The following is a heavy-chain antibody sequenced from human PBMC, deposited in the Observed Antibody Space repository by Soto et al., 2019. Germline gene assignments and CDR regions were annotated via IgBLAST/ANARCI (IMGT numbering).Heavy chain of an antibody. D-gene: IGHD6-19*01. CDR3: AKTDRSGWSQEKYFAY. CDR2: ISYDGSNK. V-gene: IGHV3-30*18. Sequence: PGGSLRLSCAASGFTFSSYGMHWVRQAPGKGLEWVAVISYDGSNKYYADSVKGRFTISRDNSKNTLYLQMNSLRAEDTAVYYCAKTDRSGWSQEKYFAYWAQGTLVTVSS. CDR1: GFTFSSYG. J-gene: IGHJ4*01.